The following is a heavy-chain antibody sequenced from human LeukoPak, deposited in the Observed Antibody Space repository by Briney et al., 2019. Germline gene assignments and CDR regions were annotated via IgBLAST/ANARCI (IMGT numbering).Heavy chain of an antibody. V-gene: IGHV4-59*01. CDR3: ARVPLGYCSGGSCYPGWFDP. D-gene: IGHD2-15*01. CDR1: GGSISSYY. J-gene: IGHJ5*02. CDR2: IYYSGST. Sequence: SETLSLTCTVSGGSISSYYWSWIRQPPGKGLEWIEYIYYSGSTNYNPSLKSRVTISVDTSKNQSSLKLSSVTAADTAVYYCARVPLGYCSGGSCYPGWFDPWGQGTLVTVSS.